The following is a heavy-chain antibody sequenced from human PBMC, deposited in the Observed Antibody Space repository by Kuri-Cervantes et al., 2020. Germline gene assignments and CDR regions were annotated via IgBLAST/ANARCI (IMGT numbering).Heavy chain of an antibody. Sequence: GGSLRLSCTTSGFTFSSYAMTWVRQAPGKGLEWVSIISDNGYDTFYTDSVKGRFTISRDNSKNTLYLQMNSLRAEDTAVYYCAKDHFTFNSEDAFDIWGQGTMVTVSS. V-gene: IGHV3-23*01. CDR3: AKDHFTFNSEDAFDI. J-gene: IGHJ3*02. CDR1: GFTFSSYA. D-gene: IGHD1-26*01. CDR2: ISDNGYDT.